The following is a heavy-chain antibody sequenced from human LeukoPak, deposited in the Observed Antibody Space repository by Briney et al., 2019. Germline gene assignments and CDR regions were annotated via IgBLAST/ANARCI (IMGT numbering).Heavy chain of an antibody. CDR3: AKDPLSPEYYYYYYGMDV. Sequence: GGSLRLSCAASDSGFTFSSYAMSWVRQAPGKGLEWVSGISGSGGGTYYADSVKGRFTISRDNSKNTLYLQMNSLRAEDTAVYYCAKDPLSPEYYYYYYGMDVWGQGTTVTVSS. CDR2: ISGSGGGT. V-gene: IGHV3-23*01. J-gene: IGHJ6*02. CDR1: DSGFTFSSYA. D-gene: IGHD1-14*01.